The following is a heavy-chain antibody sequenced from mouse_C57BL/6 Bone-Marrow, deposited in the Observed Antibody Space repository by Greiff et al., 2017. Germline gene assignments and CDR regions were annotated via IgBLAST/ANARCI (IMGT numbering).Heavy chain of an antibody. CDR2: IYPRSGTT. CDR3: ARWDDYDGGYFDY. Sequence: VKLMESGAELARPGASVKLSCKASGYTFTSYGISWVKQRTGQGLEWIGEIYPRSGTTYYNEKFKGKATLTADKSSSTAYMELRSLKSEDSAVYFCARWDDYDGGYFDYWGQGTTLTVSS. CDR1: GYTFTSYG. D-gene: IGHD2-4*01. V-gene: IGHV1-81*01. J-gene: IGHJ2*01.